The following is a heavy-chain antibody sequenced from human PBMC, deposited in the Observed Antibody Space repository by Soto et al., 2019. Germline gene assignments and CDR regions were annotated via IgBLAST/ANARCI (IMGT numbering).Heavy chain of an antibody. Sequence: QVQLQESGPGLVKPSETLSLTCTVSGGSISSYYWTWIRQPPGKGLEWIGYIDYSGSINYNPSLRRRVPISVDTSKIQFSLKLSSVTAAGTALYYCASRSSGYYYGMDVWGQGPTVTVSS. CDR1: GGSISSYY. J-gene: IGHJ6*02. V-gene: IGHV4-59*01. D-gene: IGHD3-22*01. CDR3: ASRSSGYYYGMDV. CDR2: IDYSGSI.